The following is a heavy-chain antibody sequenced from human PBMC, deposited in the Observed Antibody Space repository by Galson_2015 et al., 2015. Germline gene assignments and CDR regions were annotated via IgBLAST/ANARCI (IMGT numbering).Heavy chain of an antibody. Sequence: QSGAEVKKPGESLKISCKGSGYSFTSYWIGWVRQMPGKGLEWMGIIYPGDSDTRYSPSFQGQVTISADKSISTAYLQWSSLKASDTAMYYCARSKPILIVGATLYAFDIWGQGTMVTVSS. CDR3: ARSKPILIVGATLYAFDI. V-gene: IGHV5-51*03. J-gene: IGHJ3*02. CDR1: GYSFTSYW. CDR2: IYPGDSDT. D-gene: IGHD1-26*01.